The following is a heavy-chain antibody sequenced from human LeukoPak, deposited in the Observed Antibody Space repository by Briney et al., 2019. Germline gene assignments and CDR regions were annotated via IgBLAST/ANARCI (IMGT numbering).Heavy chain of an antibody. CDR1: GYTLTELS. D-gene: IGHD1-26*01. CDR3: ATEVEYSGSYLY. J-gene: IGHJ4*02. Sequence: GASVKVSCMVSGYTLTELSMHWVRQAPGKGLEWMGGFDPEDGETIYAQKFQGRVTMTEDTSTDTAYMELSSLRSEDTAVYYCATEVEYSGSYLYWGQGTLVTVSS. CDR2: FDPEDGET. V-gene: IGHV1-24*01.